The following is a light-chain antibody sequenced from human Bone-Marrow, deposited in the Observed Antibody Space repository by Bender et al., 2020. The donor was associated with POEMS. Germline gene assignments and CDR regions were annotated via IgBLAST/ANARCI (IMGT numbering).Light chain of an antibody. V-gene: IGLV1-44*01. CDR3: ATWDDSLNGWV. CDR2: NNS. J-gene: IGLJ3*02. CDR1: SSKFGSYP. Sequence: QSVLTQPPSASGTPGQRVTISCSGSSSKFGSYPVNWYQQLPGAAPKLVIFNNSQRPSGVPDRFSGSNSGTSASLAIRGLLSDDEADFSCATWDDSLNGWVFGGGTTLVVL.